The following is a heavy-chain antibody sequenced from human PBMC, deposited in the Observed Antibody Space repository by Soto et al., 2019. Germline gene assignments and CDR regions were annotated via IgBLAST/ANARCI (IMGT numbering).Heavy chain of an antibody. CDR3: ARSPYSTYYFDS. CDR2: STDKANLYTA. J-gene: IGHJ4*02. CDR1: GFTFSDHY. V-gene: IGHV3-72*01. D-gene: IGHD2-21*01. Sequence: GGSLRLSCAASGFTFSDHYMDWIRQAPGKGLEWVGRSTDKANLYTAEYAASVKGRFTISRDDLKNVLYLHMSSLKTEDTAVYYCARSPYSTYYFDSWGQGTLVTVS.